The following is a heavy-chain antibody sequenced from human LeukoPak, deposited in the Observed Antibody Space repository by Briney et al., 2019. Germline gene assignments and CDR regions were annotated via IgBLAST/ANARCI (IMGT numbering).Heavy chain of an antibody. V-gene: IGHV3-74*01. CDR1: GFTFSSYW. CDR2: INGDGSST. J-gene: IGHJ4*02. Sequence: GGSLRLSCAASGFTFSSYWMHWVRQAPGKGLVWVSRINGDGSSTSYADSVKGRFTISRDNARNSLYLQMNSLRDEDTAVYFCARANSLMVRGVISYFDSWGQGTLVTVSS. CDR3: ARANSLMVRGVISYFDS. D-gene: IGHD3-10*01.